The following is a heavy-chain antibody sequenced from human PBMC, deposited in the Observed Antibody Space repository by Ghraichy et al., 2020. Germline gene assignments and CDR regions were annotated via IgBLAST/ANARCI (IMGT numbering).Heavy chain of an antibody. Sequence: SQTLSLTCAVYGGSFSGYYWSWIRQPPGKGLEWIGEINHSGSTNYNPSLKSRVTISVDTSKNQFSLKLSSVTAADTAVYYCARRGYCSSTSCYTPPFDYWGQGTLVTVSS. CDR1: GGSFSGYY. D-gene: IGHD2-2*02. J-gene: IGHJ4*02. CDR2: INHSGST. V-gene: IGHV4-34*01. CDR3: ARRGYCSSTSCYTPPFDY.